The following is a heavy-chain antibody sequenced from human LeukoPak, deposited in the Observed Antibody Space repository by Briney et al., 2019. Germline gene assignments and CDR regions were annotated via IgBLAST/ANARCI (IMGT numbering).Heavy chain of an antibody. D-gene: IGHD1-20*01. Sequence: QSGGSLRLSCAASGFSFRSHGMNWVRQAPGKGLEWVSGIGPTGANIYYADSVKGRFSISRDNSMDTLYLQMNSLRADDTAVYYCAKRDNWNDVFDYWGQGTLVTVSS. CDR3: AKRDNWNDVFDY. CDR2: IGPTGANI. V-gene: IGHV3-23*01. CDR1: GFSFRSHG. J-gene: IGHJ4*02.